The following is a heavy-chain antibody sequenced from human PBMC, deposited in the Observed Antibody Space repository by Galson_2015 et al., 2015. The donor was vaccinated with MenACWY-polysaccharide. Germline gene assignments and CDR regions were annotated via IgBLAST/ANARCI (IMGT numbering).Heavy chain of an antibody. D-gene: IGHD6-13*01. V-gene: IGHV6-1*01. Sequence: CAISGDSVSSNSAAWNWIRQSPSRGLEGLGRTYYRSKWYNDYAESVKSRITINPATSKNQFSLQLNSVTPEDTAVYYCASSIAAAGGYFDLWGRGTLVTVSS. CDR3: ASSIAAAGGYFDL. CDR2: TYYRSKWYN. J-gene: IGHJ2*01. CDR1: GDSVSSNSAA.